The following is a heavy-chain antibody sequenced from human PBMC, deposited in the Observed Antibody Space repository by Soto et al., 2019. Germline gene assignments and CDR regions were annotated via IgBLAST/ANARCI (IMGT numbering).Heavy chain of an antibody. CDR3: AHTPFFGDKLDY. CDR2: IYWDDDK. Sequence: QITLKESGPPLVKPTQTLTLTYTFSGFSLNTGGVGVGWIRQPPGKALEWLAVIYWDDDKRYSPSLKTRLTISKDTSKNQVVLTMTNMDPVDTATYYCAHTPFFGDKLDYWGQGALVTVSS. D-gene: IGHD2-21*01. V-gene: IGHV2-5*02. J-gene: IGHJ4*02. CDR1: GFSLNTGGVG.